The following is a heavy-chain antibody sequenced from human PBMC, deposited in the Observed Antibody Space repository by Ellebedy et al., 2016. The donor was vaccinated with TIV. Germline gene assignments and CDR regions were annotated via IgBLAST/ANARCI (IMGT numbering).Heavy chain of an antibody. CDR1: EYSFTRYW. Sequence: PGGSLRLSCKGSEYSFTRYWIGWVRQMPGKGLEWMAIINPGDSDTRYSPSFQGHVTISADKSISTAYLQWSSLKASDTAMYYCARHPPPDLAYCGGDCFYYFDYWGQGTLVTVSS. CDR3: ARHPPPDLAYCGGDCFYYFDY. V-gene: IGHV5-51*01. CDR2: INPGDSDT. J-gene: IGHJ4*02. D-gene: IGHD2-21*02.